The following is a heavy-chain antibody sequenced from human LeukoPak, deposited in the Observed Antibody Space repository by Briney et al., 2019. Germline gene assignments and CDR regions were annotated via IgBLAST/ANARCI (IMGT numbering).Heavy chain of an antibody. V-gene: IGHV3-23*01. Sequence: GGSLRLSCAASGFTFSSYAMSWVRQAPGKGLEWVSAISGSAGSTYYADSVKGRFTISRDNSKNTLYLQMSSLSAEDTAVYYCAKDPYYGETSDAFDIWGQGTMVTVSS. D-gene: IGHD3-10*01. CDR1: GFTFSSYA. CDR3: AKDPYYGETSDAFDI. CDR2: ISGSAGST. J-gene: IGHJ3*02.